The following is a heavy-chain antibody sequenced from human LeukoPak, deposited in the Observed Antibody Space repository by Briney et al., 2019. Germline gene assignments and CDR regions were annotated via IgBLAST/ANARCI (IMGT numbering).Heavy chain of an antibody. J-gene: IGHJ4*02. CDR1: GYTFTSYG. V-gene: IGHV1-18*01. Sequence: GASVKVSCKASGYTFTSYGISWVRQAPGQGREWMGWISAYNGNTNYAQKLQGRVTMTTDTSTSTAYMELRSLRSDDTAVYYCARDSYCSGGSCYYFDYWGQGTLVTVSS. D-gene: IGHD2-15*01. CDR3: ARDSYCSGGSCYYFDY. CDR2: ISAYNGNT.